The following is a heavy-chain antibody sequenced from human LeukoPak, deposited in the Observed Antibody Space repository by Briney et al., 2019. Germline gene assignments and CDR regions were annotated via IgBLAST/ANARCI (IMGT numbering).Heavy chain of an antibody. V-gene: IGHV3-23*01. CDR2: ISDSGGRT. Sequence: GGYLRLSCAVSGITLSNYGMSWVRQAPGKGLEWVAGISDSGGRTNYADSVKGRFTISRDNPKNTLYLQMDSLRAEDTAVYFCAKRGVVIRVILVGFHKEAYYFDSWGQGALVTVSS. D-gene: IGHD3-22*01. CDR3: AKRGVVIRVILVGFHKEAYYFDS. J-gene: IGHJ4*02. CDR1: GITLSNYG.